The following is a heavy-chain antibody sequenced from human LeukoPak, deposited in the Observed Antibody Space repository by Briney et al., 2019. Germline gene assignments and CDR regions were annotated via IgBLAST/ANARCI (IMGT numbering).Heavy chain of an antibody. D-gene: IGHD3-22*01. CDR2: IYSGGST. CDR3: ARDKGDSSGYYDY. J-gene: IGHJ4*02. CDR1: GFTVSSNY. Sequence: GGSLRLSCAASGFTVSSNYMSWVRQAPGKGLEWVPVIYSGGSTYYADSVKGRFTISRDNSKNTLYLQMNSLRAEDTAVYYCARDKGDSSGYYDYWGQGTLVTVSS. V-gene: IGHV3-53*01.